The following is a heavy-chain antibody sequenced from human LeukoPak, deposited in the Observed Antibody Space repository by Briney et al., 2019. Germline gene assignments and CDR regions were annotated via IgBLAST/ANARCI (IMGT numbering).Heavy chain of an antibody. Sequence: GSVKVSCKASGYTFSSNCITWVRQAPGQGLEWLGWIILYNGNPNIAQNLQGRVTNTTETSTSTVYMELRRLRSDDTAVYYCARDSFFCSGSSCYLHAFDIWGQGTMVTVSS. V-gene: IGHV1-18*01. CDR1: GYTFSSNC. D-gene: IGHD2-2*01. CDR2: IILYNGNP. CDR3: ARDSFFCSGSSCYLHAFDI. J-gene: IGHJ3*02.